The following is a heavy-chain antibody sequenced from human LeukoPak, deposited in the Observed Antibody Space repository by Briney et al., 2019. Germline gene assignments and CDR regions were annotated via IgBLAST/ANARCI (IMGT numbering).Heavy chain of an antibody. CDR1: GFTFSSYW. CDR2: INRDGSSA. CDR3: ARASRSGYDDH. V-gene: IGHV3-74*01. J-gene: IGHJ4*02. D-gene: IGHD3-3*01. Sequence: PGGSLRLSCAASGFTFSSYWMHWVRQAPGNGLVWLSRINRDGSSATYADAVKGRFTISRDNAKNTLYLQMNSLSAEDTAVYYCARASRSGYDDHWGQGTLVTVST.